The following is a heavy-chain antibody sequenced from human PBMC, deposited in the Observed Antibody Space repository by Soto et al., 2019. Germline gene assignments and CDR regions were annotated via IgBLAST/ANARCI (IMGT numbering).Heavy chain of an antibody. Sequence: GTSVKLSCTACGGSFSSYTMSWVRQAPGQGLEWMGRIIPSLGIANYAQKCQGRVTITADKSTSTAYMELSSLRSEDTAVYYCARLSSTVTTNHGSALDIRGQGTMVTVSS. CDR3: ARLSSTVTTNHGSALDI. CDR2: IIPSLGIA. CDR1: GGSFSSYT. D-gene: IGHD4-17*01. J-gene: IGHJ3*02. V-gene: IGHV1-69*02.